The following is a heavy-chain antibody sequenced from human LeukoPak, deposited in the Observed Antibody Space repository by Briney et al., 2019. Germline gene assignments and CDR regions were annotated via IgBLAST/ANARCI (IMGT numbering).Heavy chain of an antibody. V-gene: IGHV3-23*01. Sequence: PGGSLRLSCAASGFTFSSYALSWVRQAPGKGLEWVSGISGSGGSTYYADSVKGRFTISRDNSKNTLFLQMNSLRAEDTAVYYCAIPPDILTGYNSWGQGTLVTVSS. D-gene: IGHD3-9*01. CDR1: GFTFSSYA. CDR3: AIPPDILTGYNS. CDR2: ISGSGGST. J-gene: IGHJ4*02.